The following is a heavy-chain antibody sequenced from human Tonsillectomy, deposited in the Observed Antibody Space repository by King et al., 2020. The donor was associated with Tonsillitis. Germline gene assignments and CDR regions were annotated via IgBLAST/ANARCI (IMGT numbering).Heavy chain of an antibody. CDR2: ISRCGSI. V-gene: IGHV3-48*03. CDR1: GFTFSSYE. J-gene: IGHJ6*03. Sequence: VQLVESGGGLVQPGGCLRLSCAASGFTFSSYEMNWLRQAPGKGLEWVSYISRCGSIFYADPVKGRFTNSGDNATNSLYLQMHSLRAEDTAVYYCARDLGTARHYYYYMDVWGKGTTVTVSS. CDR3: ARDLGTARHYYYYMDV. D-gene: IGHD2-21*02.